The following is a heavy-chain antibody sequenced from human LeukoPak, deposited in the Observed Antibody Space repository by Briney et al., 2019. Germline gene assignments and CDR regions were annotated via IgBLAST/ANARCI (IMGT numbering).Heavy chain of an antibody. D-gene: IGHD6-13*01. CDR3: ARRGHYSSSWYGGGNWFDP. J-gene: IGHJ5*02. Sequence: ASVKVSCKASGYTFTGYYMHWVRQAPGQGLEWMGWINPNSGDTHYAQKFQGRVTMTRDTSISTAYMELSRLRSDDTAVYYCARRGHYSSSWYGGGNWFDPWGQGTLVTVSS. V-gene: IGHV1-2*02. CDR2: INPNSGDT. CDR1: GYTFTGYY.